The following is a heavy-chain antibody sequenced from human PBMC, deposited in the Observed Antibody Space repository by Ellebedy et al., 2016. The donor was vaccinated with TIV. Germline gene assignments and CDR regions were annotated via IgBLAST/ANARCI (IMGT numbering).Heavy chain of an antibody. CDR3: GKNGGVYCSGGTCYVDY. V-gene: IGHV3-23*01. J-gene: IGHJ4*02. D-gene: IGHD2-15*01. CDR2: ISGSGGST. CDR1: GFTFSRYA. Sequence: PGGSLRLSCAASGFTFSRYAMSWVRQAPGKGLEWVSVISGSGGSTYYADPVKGRFTISRDNSKNTLYLQMNSLRAEDTAVYYCGKNGGVYCSGGTCYVDYWGQGTLVTVSS.